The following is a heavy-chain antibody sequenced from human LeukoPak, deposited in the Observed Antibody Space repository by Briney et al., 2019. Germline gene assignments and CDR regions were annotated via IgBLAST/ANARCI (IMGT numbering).Heavy chain of an antibody. Sequence: SETLSLTCTVSGGSISSYYWSWIRQPPGKGLEWIGYIYTSGSTNYNPSLKSRVTISVDTSKNQFSLKLSSVTAADTAVYYCARHYPHDPVVWYFDLWGRGTLVTVSS. J-gene: IGHJ2*01. CDR1: GGSISSYY. D-gene: IGHD3-10*01. CDR2: IYTSGST. CDR3: ARHYPHDPVVWYFDL. V-gene: IGHV4-4*09.